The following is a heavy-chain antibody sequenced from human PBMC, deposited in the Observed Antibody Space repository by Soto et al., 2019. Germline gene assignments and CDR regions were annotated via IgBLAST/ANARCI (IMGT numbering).Heavy chain of an antibody. V-gene: IGHV3-7*03. Sequence: GGSLRLSCAASGFTFSSYGMHWVRQAPGQGLEWVANVNRRGNSTNYVDSVRGRFSTSRDSTRNSLYLNMDSLRVEDTATYYCVRGTPTPGLDIWGRGTTVTVSS. J-gene: IGHJ6*02. CDR1: GFTFSSYG. CDR2: VNRRGNST. CDR3: VRGTPTPGLDI. D-gene: IGHD1-1*01.